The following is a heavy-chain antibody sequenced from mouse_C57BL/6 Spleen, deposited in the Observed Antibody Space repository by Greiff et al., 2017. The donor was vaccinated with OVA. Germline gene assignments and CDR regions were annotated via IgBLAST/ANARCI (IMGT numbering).Heavy chain of an antibody. CDR1: GYTFTDYY. CDR2: INPNNGGT. V-gene: IGHV1-26*01. J-gene: IGHJ3*01. Sequence: EVQLQQSGPELVKPGASVKISCKASGYTFTDYYMNWVKQSHGKSLEWIGDINPNNGGTSYNQKFKGKATLTVDKSSSTAYMELRSLTSEDSAVYYCARGGWDRWFAYWGQGTLVTVSA. CDR3: ARGGWDRWFAY. D-gene: IGHD4-1*01.